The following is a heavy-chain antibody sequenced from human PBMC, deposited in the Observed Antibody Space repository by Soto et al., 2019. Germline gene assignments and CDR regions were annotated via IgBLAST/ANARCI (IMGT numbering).Heavy chain of an antibody. V-gene: IGHV3-15*07. CDR1: GFTFSNAW. Sequence: GGSLRLSCAASGFTFSNAWMNWVRQAPGKGLEWVGRIKSKTDGGTTDYAAPVKGRFTISRDDSKNTLYLQMNSLKTEDTAVYYCTTSSYYDFWSGYTDAFDIWGQWTMVTVSS. CDR2: IKSKTDGGTT. J-gene: IGHJ3*02. CDR3: TTSSYYDFWSGYTDAFDI. D-gene: IGHD3-3*01.